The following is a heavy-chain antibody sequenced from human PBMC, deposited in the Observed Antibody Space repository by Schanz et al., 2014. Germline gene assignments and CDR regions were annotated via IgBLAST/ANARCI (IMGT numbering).Heavy chain of an antibody. Sequence: QVQLVESGGGVVQPGGSLRLSCAASGFTFSSYGMHWVRQAPGKGLEWVAFIRYDGSNKYYADSVKGRFTISRDNSKNTLYLQMNSLRAEDTVVYYCAKVGLYYYGSGFDYWGQGTLVTVSS. CDR1: GFTFSSYG. D-gene: IGHD3-10*01. CDR2: IRYDGSNK. V-gene: IGHV3-30*02. J-gene: IGHJ4*02. CDR3: AKVGLYYYGSGFDY.